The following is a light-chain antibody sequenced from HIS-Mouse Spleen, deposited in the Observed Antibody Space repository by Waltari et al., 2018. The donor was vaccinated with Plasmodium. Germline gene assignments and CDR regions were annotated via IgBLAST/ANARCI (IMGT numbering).Light chain of an antibody. CDR3: QQYGSSPIT. Sequence: EIVLTQSPGTLSLSPGERATLSCRASPSVSSSYLAWYQQKTGQAPRLRILGAYGRATGIPDRFSGSGSGTDFTLTISRLEPEDFAVYYCQQYGSSPITFGQGTRLEIK. V-gene: IGKV3-20*01. J-gene: IGKJ5*01. CDR1: PSVSSSY. CDR2: GAY.